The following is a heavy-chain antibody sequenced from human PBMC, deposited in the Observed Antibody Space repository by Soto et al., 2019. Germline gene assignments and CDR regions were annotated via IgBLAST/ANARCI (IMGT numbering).Heavy chain of an antibody. D-gene: IGHD6-19*01. CDR2: MNPNSGNT. CDR3: ARSRAGSVGLDYYYYYGMDV. J-gene: IGHJ6*02. V-gene: IGHV1-8*01. CDR1: GYTFTSYD. Sequence: RASVKVSCKASGYTFTSYDINWVRQATGQGLEWMGWMNPNSGNTGYAQKFQGRVTMTRNTSISTAYMELSSLRSEDTAVYYCARSRAGSVGLDYYYYYGMDVWGQGTTVTVSS.